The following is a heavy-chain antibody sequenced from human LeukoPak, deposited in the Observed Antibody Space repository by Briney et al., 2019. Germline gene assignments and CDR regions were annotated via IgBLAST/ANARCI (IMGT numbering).Heavy chain of an antibody. D-gene: IGHD5-12*01. Sequence: SETLSLTCAVYGGSFSGYYWSWIRQPPGKGLEWIGYIYYSGSTNYNPSLKSRVTISVDTSKNQFSLKLSSVTAADTAVYYCARVHSGYDMYYFDYWGQGTLVTVSS. J-gene: IGHJ4*02. CDR3: ARVHSGYDMYYFDY. CDR2: IYYSGST. V-gene: IGHV4-59*01. CDR1: GGSFSGYY.